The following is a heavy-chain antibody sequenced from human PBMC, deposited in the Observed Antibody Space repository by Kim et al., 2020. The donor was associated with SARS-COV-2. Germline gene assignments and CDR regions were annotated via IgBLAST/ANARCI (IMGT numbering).Heavy chain of an antibody. D-gene: IGHD6-19*01. CDR2: IYHSGST. CDR1: GGSISSSNW. J-gene: IGHJ4*02. Sequence: SETLSLTCAVSGGSISSSNWWSWVRQPPGKGLEWIGEIYHSGSTNYNPSLKSRVTISVDKSKNQFSLKLSSVTAADTAVYYCASGSGWYGWRVSVDYWGQGTLVTVSS. V-gene: IGHV4-4*02. CDR3: ASGSGWYGWRVSVDY.